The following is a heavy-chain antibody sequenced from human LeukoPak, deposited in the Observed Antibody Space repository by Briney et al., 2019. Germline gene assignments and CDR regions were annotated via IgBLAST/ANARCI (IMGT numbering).Heavy chain of an antibody. D-gene: IGHD4-17*01. Sequence: PSETLSLTCTVSGGSISSGGYYWSWIRQHPGKGLEWIGYIYYSGSTYYNPSLKSRVTISVDTSKNQFSLKLSSVTAADTAVYYCARETTTVPNYFDHWGQGTLVTVSS. CDR1: GGSISSGGYY. CDR3: ARETTTVPNYFDH. CDR2: IYYSGST. J-gene: IGHJ4*02. V-gene: IGHV4-31*03.